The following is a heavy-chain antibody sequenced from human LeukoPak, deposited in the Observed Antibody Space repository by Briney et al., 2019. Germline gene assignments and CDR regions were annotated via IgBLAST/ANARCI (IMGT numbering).Heavy chain of an antibody. V-gene: IGHV3-11*01. J-gene: IGHJ6*02. D-gene: IGHD2-2*01. CDR3: ARDGSRYCSSSSCYSGYYYYGFDV. Sequence: GGSLRLSCEVSGFTFSDYYMSWIRQAPGKGLEWVSYIRNSDSTTYYADSVKGRFTISRDNAKNSLYLHMNSLLAEDTAVYYCARDGSRYCSSSSCYSGYYYYGFDVWGQGTTVTVSS. CDR1: GFTFSDYY. CDR2: IRNSDSTT.